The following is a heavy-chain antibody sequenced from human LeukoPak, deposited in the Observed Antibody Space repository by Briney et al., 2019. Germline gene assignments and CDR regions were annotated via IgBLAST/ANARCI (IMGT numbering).Heavy chain of an antibody. Sequence: PSQTLSLTCTVSGGSISSGDYYWSWIRQPPGKGLEWIGYIYYSGSTYYNPSLKSRVTISVDTSKNQFSLKLSSVTAADTAVYYCARDLLNEGNHLDYWGQGTLVSVSS. CDR1: GGSISSGDYY. J-gene: IGHJ4*02. D-gene: IGHD4-23*01. CDR3: ARDLLNEGNHLDY. V-gene: IGHV4-30-4*01. CDR2: IYYSGST.